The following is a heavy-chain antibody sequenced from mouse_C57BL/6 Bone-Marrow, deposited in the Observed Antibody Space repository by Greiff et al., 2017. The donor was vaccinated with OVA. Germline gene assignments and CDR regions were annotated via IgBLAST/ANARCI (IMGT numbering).Heavy chain of an antibody. J-gene: IGHJ3*01. CDR1: GYTFTDYY. CDR2: INPNNGGT. CDR3: ARSDYYGSSYVAY. Sequence: EVQLQQSGPELVKPGASVKISCKASGYTFTDYYMNWVKQSHGKSLEWIGDINPNNGGTSYNQKFKGKATLTVDKSSSTAYMELRSLTSEDSAVYYCARSDYYGSSYVAYWGQGTLVTVSA. V-gene: IGHV1-26*01. D-gene: IGHD1-1*01.